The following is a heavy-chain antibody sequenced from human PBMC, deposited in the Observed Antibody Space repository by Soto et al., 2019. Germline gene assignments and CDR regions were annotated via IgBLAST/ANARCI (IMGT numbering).Heavy chain of an antibody. CDR3: AIFGSQDPDAFDI. Sequence: ASVKVSCKASGYTFTSYYMHWVRQASGQGLEWMGIINPSGGSTSYAQKFQGRVTMTRDTSTSTVYMELSSLRSEDTAVYYCAIFGSQDPDAFDIWGQGTMVTVSS. CDR1: GYTFTSYY. D-gene: IGHD2-15*01. V-gene: IGHV1-46*01. J-gene: IGHJ3*02. CDR2: INPSGGST.